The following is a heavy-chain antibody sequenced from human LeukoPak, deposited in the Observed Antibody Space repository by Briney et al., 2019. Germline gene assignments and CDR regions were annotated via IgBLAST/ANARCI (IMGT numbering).Heavy chain of an antibody. CDR3: AKGLWTFDY. CDR1: GFTVSSNY. Sequence: GGSLRLSCAASGFTVSSNYMSWVRQAPGKGLEWVSAISGSGGSTYYGDSVKGRFTISRDNSKNTVYLQMNSLRAEDTAVYYCAKGLWTFDYWGQGTLVIASS. D-gene: IGHD3-16*01. J-gene: IGHJ4*02. CDR2: ISGSGGST. V-gene: IGHV3-23*01.